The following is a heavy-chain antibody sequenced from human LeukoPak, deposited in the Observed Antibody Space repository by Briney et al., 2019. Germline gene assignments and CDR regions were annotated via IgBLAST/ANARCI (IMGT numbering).Heavy chain of an antibody. Sequence: SETLSLTCTVSGGSISSYYWSWIRQPPGKGLEWIGYIYYSGSTNYNPSLKSRVTISVDTSKNQFSLKLSSVTAADTAVYYCASSHYYDSSGYYSIGVFDYWGQGTLVTVSS. V-gene: IGHV4-59*01. J-gene: IGHJ4*02. CDR1: GGSISSYY. CDR3: ASSHYYDSSGYYSIGVFDY. D-gene: IGHD3-22*01. CDR2: IYYSGST.